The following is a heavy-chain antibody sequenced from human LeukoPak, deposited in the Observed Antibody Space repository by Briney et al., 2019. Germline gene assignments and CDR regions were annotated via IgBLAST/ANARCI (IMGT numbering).Heavy chain of an antibody. V-gene: IGHV3-30*18. J-gene: IGHJ3*02. CDR2: ISYEGSNE. CDR1: GFTFSSYG. D-gene: IGHD2-2*01. Sequence: PGGSLRLPCAASGFTFSSYGMNWVRQAPGKGPEWVALISYEGSNEYYADSVKGRFTISRDNSKNTLYLQMNSLRAEDTAVYYCAKDLGTSCYLRVFDIWGQGTMVTVSS. CDR3: AKDLGTSCYLRVFDI.